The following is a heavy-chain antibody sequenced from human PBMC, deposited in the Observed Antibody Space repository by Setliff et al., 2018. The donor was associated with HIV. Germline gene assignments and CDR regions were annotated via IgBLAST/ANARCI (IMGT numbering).Heavy chain of an antibody. CDR1: GVSISSTYYS. J-gene: IGHJ4*02. D-gene: IGHD6-25*01. Sequence: PSETLSLTCTVSGVSISSTYYSWGWVRQPPGKGLEYIGNIYDSGHTYYSPSLRSRVTISVDTSKSRVSLELTSVSAADTAVYYCARHGRTAASPIAWDSWGQGTLVTVSS. V-gene: IGHV4-39*01. CDR3: ARHGRTAASPIAWDS. CDR2: IYDSGHT.